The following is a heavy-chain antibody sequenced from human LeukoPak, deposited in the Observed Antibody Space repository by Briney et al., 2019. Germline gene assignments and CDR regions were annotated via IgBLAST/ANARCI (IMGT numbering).Heavy chain of an antibody. CDR1: GGSISSRSYY. Sequence: SETLSLTCTVSGGSISSRSYYWGWIRQPPGKGPEWIGSMYYSGSTYYNPSLKSRVTISVDTSKNQFSLKLSSVTAADTAVYYCARESIVVVPANWFDPWGQGTLVNVSS. V-gene: IGHV4-39*07. J-gene: IGHJ5*02. CDR3: ARESIVVVPANWFDP. CDR2: MYYSGST. D-gene: IGHD2-2*01.